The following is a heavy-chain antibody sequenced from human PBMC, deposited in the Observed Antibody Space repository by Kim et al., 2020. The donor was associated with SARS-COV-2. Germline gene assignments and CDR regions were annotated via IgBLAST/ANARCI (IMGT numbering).Heavy chain of an antibody. V-gene: IGHV4-34*01. CDR2: INHSGST. D-gene: IGHD1-1*01. J-gene: IGHJ5*02. Sequence: SETLSLTCAVYGGSFSGYYWSWIRQPPGKGLEWIGEINHSGSTNYNPSLKSRVTISVDTSKNQFSLKLSSVTAADTAVYYCARGPRGTTGTWGRGPRTGWFDPWGQGTLVTVSS. CDR1: GGSFSGYY. CDR3: ARGPRGTTGTWGRGPRTGWFDP.